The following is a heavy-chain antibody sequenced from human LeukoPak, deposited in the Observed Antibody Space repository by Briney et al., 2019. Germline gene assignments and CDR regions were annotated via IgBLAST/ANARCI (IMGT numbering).Heavy chain of an antibody. CDR3: AKSDGSGSYFDY. Sequence: SETLSLTCTVSGGSIRNYYWSWIRQPPGKGLEWIGYVYHTGDTKYNPSLESRATISIDTSKNQFSLKLSSVTATDSAVYYCAKSDGSGSYFDYWGQGTLVTVS. V-gene: IGHV4-59*03. CDR2: VYHTGDT. J-gene: IGHJ4*02. CDR1: GGSIRNYY. D-gene: IGHD3-10*01.